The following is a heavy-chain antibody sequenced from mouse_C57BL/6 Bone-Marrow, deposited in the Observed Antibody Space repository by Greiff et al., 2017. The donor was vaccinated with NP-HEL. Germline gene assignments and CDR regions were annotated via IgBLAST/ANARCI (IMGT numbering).Heavy chain of an antibody. D-gene: IGHD2-3*01. V-gene: IGHV1-64*01. CDR3: ARVYDGYYEGFAY. J-gene: IGHJ3*01. CDR2: IHPNSGST. Sequence: QVQLQQSGAELVKPGASVKLSCKASGYTFTSYWMHWVKQRPGQGLEWIGMIHPNSGSTNYNEKFKSKATLTVDKSSSTAYMQLSSLTSEDSAVYYCARVYDGYYEGFAYWGQGTLVTVSA. CDR1: GYTFTSYW.